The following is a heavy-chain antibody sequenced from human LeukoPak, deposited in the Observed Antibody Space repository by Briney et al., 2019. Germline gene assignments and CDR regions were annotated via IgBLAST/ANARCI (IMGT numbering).Heavy chain of an antibody. CDR3: ASGRYCSGGSCYYDGGNQRKNAFDI. V-gene: IGHV4-61*02. J-gene: IGHJ3*02. CDR2: IYSSGST. D-gene: IGHD2-15*01. CDR1: GGSISSGSYY. Sequence: PSETLSLTCTVSGGSISSGSYYWSWIRQPAGKGLEWIGRIYSSGSTNYNPSLKSRVTISLDTSKNQFSLKLSSVTAADTAVYYCASGRYCSGGSCYYDGGNQRKNAFDIWGHGTMVTVSS.